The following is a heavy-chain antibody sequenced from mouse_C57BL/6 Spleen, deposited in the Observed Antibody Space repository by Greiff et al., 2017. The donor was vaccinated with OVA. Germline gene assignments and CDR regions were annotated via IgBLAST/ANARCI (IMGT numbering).Heavy chain of an antibody. D-gene: IGHD1-1*01. V-gene: IGHV5-17*01. CDR3: ARGDGSSEDAMDY. CDR1: GFTFSDYG. Sequence: EVKLVESGGGLVKPGGSLKLSCAASGFTFSDYGMHWVRQAPEKGLEWVAYISSGSSTIYYADTVKGRFTISRDNAKNTLFLQMTSLRSEDTAMYYCARGDGSSEDAMDYWGQGTSVTVSS. CDR2: ISSGSSTI. J-gene: IGHJ4*01.